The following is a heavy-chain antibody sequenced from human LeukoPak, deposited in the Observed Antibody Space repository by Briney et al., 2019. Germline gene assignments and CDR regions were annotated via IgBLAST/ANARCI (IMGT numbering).Heavy chain of an antibody. V-gene: IGHV1-18*01. CDR3: ARTSGVSVAGSPYYFDF. CDR1: GYLFINYG. CDR2: ISPYSGNT. J-gene: IGHJ4*02. Sequence: GASVKVSCKASGYLFINYGITWLRQAAGQGLECRGWISPYSGNTDYAQKLQGRVTMTTDRSTTTAYMELRSLGFDDTAVYYCARTSGVSVAGSPYYFDFSGQGTLITVSS. D-gene: IGHD6-13*01.